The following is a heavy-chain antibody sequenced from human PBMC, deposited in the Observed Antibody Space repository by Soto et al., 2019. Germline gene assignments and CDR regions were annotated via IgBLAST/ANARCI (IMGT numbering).Heavy chain of an antibody. V-gene: IGHV3-21*01. CDR2: ISSSSSYI. Sequence: GGSLRLSCAASGFTFSSYSMNWVRQAPGKGLEWVSSISSSSSYIYYADSVKGRFTISRDNAKNSLYLQMNSLRAEDTAVYYCATNYREGVSSWLNDYWGQGTLVTVSS. CDR3: ATNYREGVSSWLNDY. J-gene: IGHJ4*02. D-gene: IGHD6-13*01. CDR1: GFTFSSYS.